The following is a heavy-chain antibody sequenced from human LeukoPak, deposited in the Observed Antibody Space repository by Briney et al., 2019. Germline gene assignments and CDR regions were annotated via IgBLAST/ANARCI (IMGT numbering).Heavy chain of an antibody. V-gene: IGHV3-72*01. J-gene: IGHJ4*02. CDR3: VALLRGIGY. Sequence: GGSLRLSCAASGFTFSNAWMSWVRQAPGKGLEWIGRSRNEGHSYSTDFAASVRGRAALSRDHSRDSLYLQINSLRTDDTAVYYCVALLRGIGYWGQGTLVTVSS. D-gene: IGHD3-10*01. CDR1: GFTFSNAW. CDR2: SRNEGHSYST.